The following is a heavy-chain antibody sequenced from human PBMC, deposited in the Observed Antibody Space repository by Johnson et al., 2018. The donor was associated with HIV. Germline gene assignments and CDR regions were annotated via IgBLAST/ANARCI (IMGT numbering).Heavy chain of an antibody. V-gene: IGHV3-9*01. D-gene: IGHD1-26*01. CDR3: AKDLGDAVGTTHDAFDI. Sequence: VQLVESGGGVVRPGGSRRVSCAASGFIFEHYAMHWVRQAPGKGLEWVSGISWNSGTIAYADSVKGRFTISRDNSKNTLYLQMNSLRAEDTAVYYCAKDLGDAVGTTHDAFDIWGQGTMVTISS. CDR1: GFIFEHYA. J-gene: IGHJ3*02. CDR2: ISWNSGTI.